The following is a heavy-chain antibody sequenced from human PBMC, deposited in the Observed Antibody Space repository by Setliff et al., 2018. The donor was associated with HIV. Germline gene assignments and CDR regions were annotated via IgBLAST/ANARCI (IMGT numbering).Heavy chain of an antibody. CDR3: ASSYPNYNYGNYDFWSGYYHDDAFDI. Sequence: PGGSLRLSCAASGFTFTSFAMSWVRQAPGKGLEWVAFISYDGNKKYYADSVKGRFTISRDNSKNTLYLQMDSLRTEDTAVYYCASSYPNYNYGNYDFWSGYYHDDAFDIWGQGTMVTVSS. CDR1: GFTFTSFA. CDR2: ISYDGNKK. J-gene: IGHJ3*02. D-gene: IGHD3-3*01. V-gene: IGHV3-30*04.